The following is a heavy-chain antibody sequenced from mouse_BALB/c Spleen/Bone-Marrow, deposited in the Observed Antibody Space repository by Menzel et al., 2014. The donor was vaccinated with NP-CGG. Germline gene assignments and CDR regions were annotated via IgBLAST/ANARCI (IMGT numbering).Heavy chain of an antibody. D-gene: IGHD1-1*01. J-gene: IGHJ4*01. CDR3: ARHNYGYFAMDY. CDR1: GFTFSNYV. CDR2: ISSGVSYA. Sequence: EVQGVESGGDLVKPGGFLKLSCATSGFTFSNYVVSWVRQTPNKRLEWVAIISSGVSYAYYPDSVKGRFTISRDNAKNTLYLQMSSLKSEDTAMYFCARHNYGYFAMDYWGQGTSVTVSS. V-gene: IGHV5-6*01.